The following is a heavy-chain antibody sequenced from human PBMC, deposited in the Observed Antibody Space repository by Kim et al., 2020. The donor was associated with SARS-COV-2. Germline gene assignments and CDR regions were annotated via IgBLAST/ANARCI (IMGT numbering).Heavy chain of an antibody. D-gene: IGHD6-6*01. J-gene: IGHJ4*02. CDR3: ARSRVAAARPSYFDY. Sequence: DSIKCRFTISRDNSKNALYLQINSLRAEDTAVYYCARSRVAAARPSYFDYWGQGTLVTVSS. V-gene: IGHV3-48*03.